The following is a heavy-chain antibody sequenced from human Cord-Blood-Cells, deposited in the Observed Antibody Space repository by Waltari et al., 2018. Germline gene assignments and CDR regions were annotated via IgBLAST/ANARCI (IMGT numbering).Heavy chain of an antibody. J-gene: IGHJ5*02. CDR3: ARGRYYDFWSGYDYNWFDP. CDR1: GGTFSSYA. D-gene: IGHD3-3*01. CDR2: IIPILGTA. V-gene: IGHV1-69*01. Sequence: QVQLVQSGAEVKKPGSSVKVSCKASGGTFSSYAISWVRQAPGQGLEWMGGIIPILGTANYAQKFQGRGTITADESTSTAYMELSSLRSEDTAVYYCARGRYYDFWSGYDYNWFDPWGQGTLVTVSS.